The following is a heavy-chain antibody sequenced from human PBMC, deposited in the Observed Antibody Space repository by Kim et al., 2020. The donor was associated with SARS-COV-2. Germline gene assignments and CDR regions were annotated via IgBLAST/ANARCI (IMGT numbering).Heavy chain of an antibody. J-gene: IGHJ6*02. V-gene: IGHV4-59*13. D-gene: IGHD3-22*01. CDR1: GGSISSYY. Sequence: SETLSLTCTVSGGSISSYYWSWIRQPPGKGLEWIGYIYYSGSTNSNPSLKSRVTISVDTSKNQFSLKLSSVTAADTAVYYCARNYYDSSGQASGMDVWGQGTTVTVSS. CDR2: IYYSGST. CDR3: ARNYYDSSGQASGMDV.